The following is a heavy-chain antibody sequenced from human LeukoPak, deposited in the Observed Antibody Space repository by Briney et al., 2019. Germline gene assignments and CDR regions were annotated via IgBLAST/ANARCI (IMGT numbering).Heavy chain of an antibody. CDR2: IRYDGSNK. Sequence: TGGSLRLSCAASGFTFSSYAMHWVRQAPGKGLEWVAFIRYDGSNKYYADSVKGRFTISRDNSKNTLYLQMNSLRAEDTAVYYCAKGGRIVVVPAAAVPAFDIWGQGTMVTVSS. CDR1: GFTFSSYA. J-gene: IGHJ3*02. D-gene: IGHD2-2*01. CDR3: AKGGRIVVVPAAAVPAFDI. V-gene: IGHV3-30*02.